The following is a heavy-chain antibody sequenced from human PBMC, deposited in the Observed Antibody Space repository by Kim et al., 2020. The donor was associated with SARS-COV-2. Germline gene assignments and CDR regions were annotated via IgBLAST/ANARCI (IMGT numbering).Heavy chain of an antibody. CDR1: GFTFSDYY. CDR3: ARGPLRNYYDSSGYPYYFDY. J-gene: IGHJ4*02. D-gene: IGHD3-22*01. V-gene: IGHV3-11*01. CDR2: ISSSGSTI. Sequence: GGSLRLSCAASGFTFSDYYMSWIRQAPGKGLEWVSYISSSGSTIYYADSVKGRFTISRDNAKNSLYLQMNSLRAEDTAVYYCARGPLRNYYDSSGYPYYFDYWGQGTMVTVSS.